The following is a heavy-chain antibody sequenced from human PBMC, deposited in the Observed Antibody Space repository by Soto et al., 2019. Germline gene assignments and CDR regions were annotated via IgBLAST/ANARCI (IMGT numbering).Heavy chain of an antibody. Sequence: VQLVESGGGLVQPGGSLRLSCAASGFTFSSYWMHWVRQAPGKGLVWVSRINSDGRSISYADSVKGRFTISRDNAKNTLYLQMNSLRVGDTAVYYCARETGYSSGWRQDYWGQGTLVAVSS. D-gene: IGHD6-19*01. CDR2: INSDGRSI. CDR3: ARETGYSSGWRQDY. CDR1: GFTFSSYW. V-gene: IGHV3-74*01. J-gene: IGHJ4*02.